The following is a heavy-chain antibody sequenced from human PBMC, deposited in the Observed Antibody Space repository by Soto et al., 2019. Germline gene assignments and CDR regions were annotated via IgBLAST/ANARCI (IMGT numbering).Heavy chain of an antibody. CDR2: INPSDGNR. D-gene: IGHD3-10*01. J-gene: IGHJ6*02. CDR3: ARDPPYGSGTSQNYGMDV. V-gene: IGHV1-18*01. CDR1: GYSFSFYG. Sequence: GASVKVSCKASGYSFSFYGINWVRQAPGQGLEWMGWINPSDGNRNFAQKFEDRVTMTTATSTNTVFLRAEDTAVYYCARDPPYGSGTSQNYGMDVWGQGTTVTVSS.